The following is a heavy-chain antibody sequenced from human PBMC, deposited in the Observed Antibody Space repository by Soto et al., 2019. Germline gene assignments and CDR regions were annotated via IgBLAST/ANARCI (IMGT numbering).Heavy chain of an antibody. CDR3: VSRSSGWYFDY. V-gene: IGHV3-23*01. D-gene: IGHD6-19*01. Sequence: EVQLLESGGGLVQPGGSLRLSCAASGFTFSSYAMSWVRQAPGKGLEWVSVISGSGGSTYYADSVKGRFTISRDNSKNTLYLQMNSLRAEDTDVYYCVSRSSGWYFDYWGQGTLVTVSS. CDR2: ISGSGGST. CDR1: GFTFSSYA. J-gene: IGHJ4*02.